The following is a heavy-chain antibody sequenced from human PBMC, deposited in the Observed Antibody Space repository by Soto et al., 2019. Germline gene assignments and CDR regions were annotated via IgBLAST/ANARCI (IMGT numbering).Heavy chain of an antibody. CDR1: GYSFTSYW. Sequence: GESLKISCKGSGYSFTSYWIGWVRQMPGKGLEWMGIIYPGDSDPRYSPSFKGQVTISADKSISTAYLQWSSLRALLTATLHWARHEGLLGSYYFDYWGQGTLVTVSS. CDR3: ARHEGLLGSYYFDY. V-gene: IGHV5-51*01. D-gene: IGHD2-21*02. J-gene: IGHJ4*02. CDR2: IYPGDSDP.